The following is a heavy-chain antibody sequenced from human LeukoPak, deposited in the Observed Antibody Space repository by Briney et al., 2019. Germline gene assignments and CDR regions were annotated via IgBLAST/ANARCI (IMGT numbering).Heavy chain of an antibody. J-gene: IGHJ4*02. CDR3: ARIGYSSSSFDY. D-gene: IGHD6-13*01. Sequence: GGSLRLSCAASGFTFSSYAMHWVRQAPGKGLEWVAVISYDGSNKYYADSVKGRFTISRDNSKNTLYLQMNSLRAEDTAVYYCARIGYSSSSFDYWGQGTLVTVSS. CDR1: GFTFSSYA. CDR2: ISYDGSNK. V-gene: IGHV3-30-3*01.